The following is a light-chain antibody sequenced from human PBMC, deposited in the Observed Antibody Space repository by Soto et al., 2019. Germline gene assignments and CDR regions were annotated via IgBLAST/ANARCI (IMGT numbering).Light chain of an antibody. CDR1: QSVGGY. V-gene: IGKV3-20*01. J-gene: IGKJ1*01. CDR2: GAS. Sequence: EIVLTQSPATLSLSPGERATLSCRASQSVGGYLAWYQQKPGQAPRLLIYGASSRATVLPDRFSGSGSGTDFTLTISRLEPEDFAMYYCQQYGTSPVAFGPGTKVDIK. CDR3: QQYGTSPVA.